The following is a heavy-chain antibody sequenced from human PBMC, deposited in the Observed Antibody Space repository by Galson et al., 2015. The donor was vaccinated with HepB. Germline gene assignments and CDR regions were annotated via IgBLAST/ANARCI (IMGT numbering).Heavy chain of an antibody. CDR1: GFTFSSYT. CDR2: ISYDGRNK. V-gene: IGHV3-30*04. D-gene: IGHD3-10*01. CDR3: ARELTMVRGVHPVDYYGMDV. J-gene: IGHJ6*02. Sequence: SLRLSCAASGFTFSSYTIHWVRQAPGKGLEWVALISYDGRNKYYADSVKGRFTISRDNSKNTLYLQMNSLRAEDTAVYYCARELTMVRGVHPVDYYGMDVWGRGTTVTVSS.